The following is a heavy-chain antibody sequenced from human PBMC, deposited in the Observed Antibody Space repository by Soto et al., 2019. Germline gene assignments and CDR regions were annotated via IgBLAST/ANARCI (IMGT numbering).Heavy chain of an antibody. Sequence: QVQLVESGGGVVQPGRSLRLSCAASGFTFSSYAMHWVRQAPGKGLEWVAVMSYDGSNKYYADSVKGRFTMSRDNSKNTLYLQMNSLRAEDTAVYYCARFKGCSGGSCYPYFDYWGQGTLVTVSS. V-gene: IGHV3-30-3*01. CDR3: ARFKGCSGGSCYPYFDY. CDR2: MSYDGSNK. J-gene: IGHJ4*02. CDR1: GFTFSSYA. D-gene: IGHD2-15*01.